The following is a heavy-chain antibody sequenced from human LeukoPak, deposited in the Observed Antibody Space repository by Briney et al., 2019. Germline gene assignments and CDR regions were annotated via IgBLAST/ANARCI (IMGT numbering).Heavy chain of an antibody. D-gene: IGHD5-12*01. Sequence: GRSLRLSCAASGFTLANYAMHWVRQAPGKGLEWVSGINWNSGRVAYVDSVKGRFTVSRDNAKNSLYLQMNSLRGDDTAFYYCSKGASYEMESRLEYWGRGALVTGS. V-gene: IGHV3-9*01. J-gene: IGHJ4*02. CDR2: INWNSGRV. CDR3: SKGASYEMESRLEY. CDR1: GFTLANYA.